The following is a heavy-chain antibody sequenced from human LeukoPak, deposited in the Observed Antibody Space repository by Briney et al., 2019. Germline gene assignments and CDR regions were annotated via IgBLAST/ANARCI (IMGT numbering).Heavy chain of an antibody. Sequence: PSETLSLTCAVYGGSFSGYYWSWIRQPPGKGLEWIGEINHSGSTNYNPSLKSRVTISVDTSKNQFSLKLSSVTAADTAVYYCARESNYHGSGTGWFDPWGQATLVTVSS. CDR2: INHSGST. D-gene: IGHD3-10*01. CDR3: ARESNYHGSGTGWFDP. CDR1: GGSFSGYY. V-gene: IGHV4-34*01. J-gene: IGHJ5*02.